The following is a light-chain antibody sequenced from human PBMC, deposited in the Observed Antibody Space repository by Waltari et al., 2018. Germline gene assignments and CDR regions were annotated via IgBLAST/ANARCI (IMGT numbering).Light chain of an antibody. CDR2: LGS. J-gene: IGKJ2*01. CDR3: MQALQTPYA. V-gene: IGKV2-28*01. CDR1: QSLLHRNGYNS. Sequence: DIVMTQSPLSLSVTPGEPASISCRSSQSLLHRNGYNSLDWSRQKPGQSPQLLIYLGSNRASGVPDRFSGSGSGTDFTLEISRVEAEDVGLYYCMQALQTPYAFGQGTKLEIK.